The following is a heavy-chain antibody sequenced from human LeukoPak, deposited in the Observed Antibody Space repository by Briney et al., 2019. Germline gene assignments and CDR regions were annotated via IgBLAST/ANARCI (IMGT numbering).Heavy chain of an antibody. J-gene: IGHJ5*02. CDR1: GYTFTTYG. Sequence: ASVKVSCKASGYTFTTYGISWVRQAPGQGLEWMGWISAYNGNTNYAQKFQGRVTMTTDTSTSTAYMELRSLRSDDTAVYYCARDIRTYSSSWNRWFDPWGQGTLVTVSS. CDR2: ISAYNGNT. CDR3: ARDIRTYSSSWNRWFDP. V-gene: IGHV1-18*01. D-gene: IGHD6-13*01.